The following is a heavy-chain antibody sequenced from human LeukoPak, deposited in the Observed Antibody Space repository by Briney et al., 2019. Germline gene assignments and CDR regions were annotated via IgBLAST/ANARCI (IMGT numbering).Heavy chain of an antibody. J-gene: IGHJ4*02. Sequence: GGSLRLSCAASGVTVSSHYMNWVRRAPGKGLEWVSVIYGVDGTSYADSVKGRFTISRDNSRNTLYLRMNSLRAEDTAVYYCAKGDYYDLDYWGQGTLVTVSS. V-gene: IGHV3-53*01. CDR1: GVTVSSHY. CDR2: IYGVDGT. D-gene: IGHD3-22*01. CDR3: AKGDYYDLDY.